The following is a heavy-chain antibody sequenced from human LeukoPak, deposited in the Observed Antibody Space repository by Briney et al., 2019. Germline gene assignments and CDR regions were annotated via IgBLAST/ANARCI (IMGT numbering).Heavy chain of an antibody. CDR3: AKALFTIFGVVTPFDY. CDR2: ISGSGGST. D-gene: IGHD3-3*01. J-gene: IGHJ4*02. Sequence: GGSLRLSCAASGFTFSSYAMSWVRQAPGRGLEWGSAISGSGGSTYYADSVKGRFTISRDNSKNTLYLQMNSLRAEDTAVYYCAKALFTIFGVVTPFDYWGQGTLVTVSS. V-gene: IGHV3-23*01. CDR1: GFTFSSYA.